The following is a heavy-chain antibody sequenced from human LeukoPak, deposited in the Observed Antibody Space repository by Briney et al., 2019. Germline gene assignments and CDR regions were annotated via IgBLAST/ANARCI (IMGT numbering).Heavy chain of an antibody. Sequence: SETLSLTCTVSGHSIVRSRHYWGWIRQTPGKGLEWIGTIYYNGTTFYNPSLKSRVTISVDTSKNQFSLKLSSVTAADTAVYYCARWNYGSGSYHEYYFDYWGQGTLVTVSS. CDR2: IYYNGTT. D-gene: IGHD3-10*01. J-gene: IGHJ4*02. CDR1: GHSIVRSRHY. V-gene: IGHV4-39*07. CDR3: ARWNYGSGSYHEYYFDY.